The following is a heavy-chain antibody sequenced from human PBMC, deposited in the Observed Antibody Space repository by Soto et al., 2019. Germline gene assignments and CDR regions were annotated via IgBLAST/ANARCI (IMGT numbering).Heavy chain of an antibody. V-gene: IGHV3-11*01. CDR3: ARVGLSAADFDY. J-gene: IGHJ4*02. D-gene: IGHD6-25*01. Sequence: GGSLRISCAASGFIFSANYMTWIRQAPGKGLEWVSYIGGTSNVIYYADSVKGRFTISRDNAKNSLYLQMNSLRAEDTAVYYCARVGLSAADFDYWGQGAPVTVSS. CDR2: IGGTSNVI. CDR1: GFIFSANY.